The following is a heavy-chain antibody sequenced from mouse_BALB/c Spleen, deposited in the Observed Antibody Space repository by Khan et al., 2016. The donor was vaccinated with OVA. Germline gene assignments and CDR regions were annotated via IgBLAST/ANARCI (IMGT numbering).Heavy chain of an antibody. CDR2: ISYSGRT. V-gene: IGHV3-2*02. CDR3: ARSVTITTVVATDFDY. D-gene: IGHD1-1*01. CDR1: GYSITSDYA. Sequence: EVQLQESGPGLVKPSQSLSLTCTVTGYSITSDYAWNWIRQFPGNKLEWMGYISYSGRTSYNPSLKSRISLTRDTSKHQFFLQLNSVTTEDTATYYCARSVTITTVVATDFDYWGQGTTLTVSA. J-gene: IGHJ2*01.